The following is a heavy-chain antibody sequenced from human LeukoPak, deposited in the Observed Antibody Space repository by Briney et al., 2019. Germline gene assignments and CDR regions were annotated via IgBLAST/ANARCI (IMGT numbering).Heavy chain of an antibody. V-gene: IGHV1-18*01. CDR1: GYTFTSYG. D-gene: IGHD3-3*01. J-gene: IGHJ4*02. Sequence: ASVKVSCKASGYTFTSYGISWVRQAPGQGLEWMGWISAYNGNTNYAQKLQGRVTMTTDTSTSTAYMELRSLRSDDTAVYYCARGRRFLEWLLFGYFDYWGQGTPFTVSS. CDR3: ARGRRFLEWLLFGYFDY. CDR2: ISAYNGNT.